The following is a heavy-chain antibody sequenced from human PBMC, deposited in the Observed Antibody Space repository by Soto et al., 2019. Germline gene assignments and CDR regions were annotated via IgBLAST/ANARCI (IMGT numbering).Heavy chain of an antibody. J-gene: IGHJ6*02. CDR1: GGSISSYY. V-gene: IGHV4-4*07. Sequence: SETLSLTCTVSGGSISSYYWSWIRQPAGKGLEWIGRIYTSGSTNYNPSLKSRVTMSVDTSKDLFSLKLSSVTAADTAVYYWARDSNYYDSSGYYPGDYYFYRMDVWGQGTSVTVSS. D-gene: IGHD3-22*01. CDR3: ARDSNYYDSSGYYPGDYYFYRMDV. CDR2: IYTSGST.